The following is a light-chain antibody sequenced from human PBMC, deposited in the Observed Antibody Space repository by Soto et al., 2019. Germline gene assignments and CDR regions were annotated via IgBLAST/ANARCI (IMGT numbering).Light chain of an antibody. Sequence: QSVLTQPASVSGSPGQSITISCTGTSSDIGRYDYVSWYQQFPGKAPKLMIYRVINRPSGVSDRFSGSKSGNSASLSISGLQPEDEADYYCQSYDSSLSGVVFGGGTKLTVL. CDR2: RVI. CDR1: SSDIGRYDY. J-gene: IGLJ2*01. CDR3: QSYDSSLSGVV. V-gene: IGLV2-14*03.